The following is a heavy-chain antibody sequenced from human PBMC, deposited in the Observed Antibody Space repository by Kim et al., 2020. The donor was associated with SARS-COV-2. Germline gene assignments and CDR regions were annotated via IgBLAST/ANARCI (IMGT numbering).Heavy chain of an antibody. CDR3: ARAPWAELLLYY. CDR2: IYYSGST. J-gene: IGHJ4*02. Sequence: SETLSLTCTVSGGSISSYYWSWIRQPPGKGLEWIGYIYYSGSTNYNPSLKSRVTISVDTSKNQFSLKLSSVTAADTAVYYCARAPWAELLLYYWGQGTLVTVSS. V-gene: IGHV4-59*01. D-gene: IGHD1-26*01. CDR1: GGSISSYY.